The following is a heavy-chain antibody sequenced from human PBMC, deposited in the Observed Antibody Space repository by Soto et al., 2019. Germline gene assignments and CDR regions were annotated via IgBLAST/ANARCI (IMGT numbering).Heavy chain of an antibody. Sequence: QVQLQESGPGLVQPSETLSLTCTVSGGSITGYYWSWIRQPPGKGPEWIGNIHYSGSTNYNPSLKVRVTISVDPSKNQFSLRLSSVTAAETAVYYCARHSYYSNPLRFDPWGQGTLVTVSS. CDR3: ARHSYYSNPLRFDP. CDR2: IHYSGST. V-gene: IGHV4-59*08. J-gene: IGHJ5*02. CDR1: GGSITGYY. D-gene: IGHD4-4*01.